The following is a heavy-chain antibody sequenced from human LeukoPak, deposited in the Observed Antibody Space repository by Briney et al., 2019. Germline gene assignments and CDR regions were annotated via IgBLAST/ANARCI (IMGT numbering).Heavy chain of an antibody. D-gene: IGHD5-18*01. CDR2: INSDGTRT. V-gene: IGHV3-74*01. Sequence: GSPRLSCAASGFTFSSYWMHWVRQPPGKGLVWVSRINSDGTRTSYADSVKGRFTISRDNAENTLYLQMNSLRAEDTAVYYCARGASGYSYGWGQGTLVTVSS. CDR1: GFTFSSYW. CDR3: ARGASGYSYG. J-gene: IGHJ4*02.